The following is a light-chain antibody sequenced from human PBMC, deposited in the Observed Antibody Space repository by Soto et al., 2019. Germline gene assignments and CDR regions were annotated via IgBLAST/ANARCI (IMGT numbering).Light chain of an antibody. CDR2: DVN. J-gene: IGLJ1*01. V-gene: IGLV2-8*01. CDR3: SSYAGTHIV. Sequence: QSVLTQPPSASGSLGQSVAIPCTGTSSDVGAYDYVSWYQQHPGKAPKLLIYDVNKRPSGVPDRFSGSKSGNTASLTVSGLQAEDEADYYCSSYAGTHIVFGTGTKLTVL. CDR1: SSDVGAYDY.